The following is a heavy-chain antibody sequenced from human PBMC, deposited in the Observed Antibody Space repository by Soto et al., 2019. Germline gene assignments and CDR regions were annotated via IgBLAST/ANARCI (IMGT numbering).Heavy chain of an antibody. V-gene: IGHV4-39*01. Sequence: SETLSLTCTVSGASISSSDCYWGWIWQPPGKGLEWIGSIYSTGSTYYNPSLKSRVTISIDTSKNQFSLKLSSVTAADTAVYSCARHVGLYNSNGMDVWGQGTTVTVSS. J-gene: IGHJ6*02. D-gene: IGHD1-20*01. CDR1: GASISSSDCY. CDR2: IYSTGST. CDR3: ARHVGLYNSNGMDV.